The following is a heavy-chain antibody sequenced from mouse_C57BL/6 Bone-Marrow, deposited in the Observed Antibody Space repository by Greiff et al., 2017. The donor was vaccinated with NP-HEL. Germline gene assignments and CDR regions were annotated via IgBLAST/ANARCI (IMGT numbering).Heavy chain of an antibody. V-gene: IGHV1-82*01. CDR1: GYAFSSSW. CDR2: IYPGDGDT. Sequence: QVQLQQSGPELVKPGASVKISCKASGYAFSSSWMNWVKQRPGKGLEWIGRIYPGDGDTNYNGKFKGKATLTADKSSSTAYMQLSSLTSEDSAVYFCARAPYYYGSSYSFAYWGQGTLVTVSA. J-gene: IGHJ3*01. CDR3: ARAPYYYGSSYSFAY. D-gene: IGHD1-1*01.